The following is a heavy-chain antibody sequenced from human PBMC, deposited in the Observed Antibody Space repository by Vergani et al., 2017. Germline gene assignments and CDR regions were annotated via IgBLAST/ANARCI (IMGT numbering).Heavy chain of an antibody. CDR1: GYTFTGYY. Sequence: QVQLVQSGAEVKKPGASVKVSCKASGYTFTGYYMHWVRQAPGQGLEWMGIINPSGGHTNYAQKFQGRVTMTRDTSTSTVYKELSSLRSEDTAIYYCARGDYGILTGYRYWGQGTLVTVSA. CDR2: INPSGGHT. CDR3: ARGDYGILTGYRY. V-gene: IGHV1-46*03. D-gene: IGHD3-9*01. J-gene: IGHJ4*02.